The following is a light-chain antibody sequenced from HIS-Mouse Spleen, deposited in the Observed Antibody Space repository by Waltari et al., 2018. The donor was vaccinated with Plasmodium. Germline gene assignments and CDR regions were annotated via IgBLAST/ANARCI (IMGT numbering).Light chain of an antibody. CDR2: KDS. CDR3: QSADSSGTYRV. V-gene: IGLV3-25*03. J-gene: IGLJ2*01. Sequence: SYELTQPPSVSVSPGQTARITCSGDALPKQYAYWYQQKPGQAPVLVIYKDSERPSGIPELFSGSSSGTTVTLTISGVQAEDEADYYWQSADSSGTYRVFGGGTKLTVL. CDR1: ALPKQY.